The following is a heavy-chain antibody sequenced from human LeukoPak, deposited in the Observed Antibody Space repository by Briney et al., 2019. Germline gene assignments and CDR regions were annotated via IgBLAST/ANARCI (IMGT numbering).Heavy chain of an antibody. J-gene: IGHJ4*02. Sequence: IPSQTLSLTCTVSGGSISGGSYYWSWIRQPPVKGLEWIGYIYYSGSTKYNLSLKSRVTISVDTSKNQVSLKLSSVTAADTAVYYCARGEYGLFDYWGQGTLVTVSS. CDR2: IYYSGST. V-gene: IGHV4-61*01. CDR3: ARGEYGLFDY. D-gene: IGHD2/OR15-2a*01. CDR1: GGSISGGSYY.